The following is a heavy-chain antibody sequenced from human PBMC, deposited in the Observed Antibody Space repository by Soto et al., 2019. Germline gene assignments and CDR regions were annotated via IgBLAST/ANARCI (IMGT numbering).Heavy chain of an antibody. CDR3: ANSGVVVAATDGAFDI. CDR1: GYTFTRYG. Sequence: GASVKVSCKASGYTFTRYGISWVRQAPGQGLEWMGWISAYNGNTNYAQKLQGRVTMTTDTSTSTAYMELRSLRSDDTAVYYCANSGVVVAATDGAFDIWGQGTMVTVSS. J-gene: IGHJ3*02. D-gene: IGHD2-15*01. CDR2: ISAYNGNT. V-gene: IGHV1-18*01.